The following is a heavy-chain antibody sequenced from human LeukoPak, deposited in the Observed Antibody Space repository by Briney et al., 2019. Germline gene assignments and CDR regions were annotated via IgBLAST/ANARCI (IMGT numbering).Heavy chain of an antibody. Sequence: GGSLRLSCAASGFTVSSNYMNWVRQAPEKGLEWVSVIYSGGSTYYADSVKGRFTISRDSSKNTLYLQMNTLRAEDTAVYYCARESSGYYFDYWGQGTLVTVSS. CDR3: ARESSGYYFDY. J-gene: IGHJ4*02. CDR2: IYSGGST. D-gene: IGHD6-25*01. V-gene: IGHV3-53*01. CDR1: GFTVSSNY.